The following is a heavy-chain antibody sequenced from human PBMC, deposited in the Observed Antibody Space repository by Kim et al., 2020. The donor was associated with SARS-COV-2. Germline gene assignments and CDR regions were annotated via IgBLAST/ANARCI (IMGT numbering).Heavy chain of an antibody. J-gene: IGHJ4*02. CDR1: GFSFSDVW. V-gene: IGHV3-7*01. Sequence: GGSLRLSCAASGFSFSDVWMSWVRQAPGKGLEWVANIKQDGSEKYYGDSVKGRFTISRDNAKKSLYLQMDSLRAEDTAVYYCARVRDSYWGQGTLVIVSS. CDR3: ARVRDSY. CDR2: IKQDGSEK.